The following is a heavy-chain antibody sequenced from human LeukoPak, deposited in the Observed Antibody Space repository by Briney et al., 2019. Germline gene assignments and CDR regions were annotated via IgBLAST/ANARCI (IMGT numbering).Heavy chain of an antibody. J-gene: IGHJ4*02. Sequence: PSQTLSLTCTVSGGSISSGSYYWGWILQPAGKGLEWIGRIYTSGSTNYNPSLKSRVTISVDTSKNQFSLKLSSVTAADTAVYYCARDLSYGSGSYTLDYWGQGTLVTVSS. CDR1: GGSISSGSYY. V-gene: IGHV4-61*02. CDR2: IYTSGST. CDR3: ARDLSYGSGSYTLDY. D-gene: IGHD3-10*01.